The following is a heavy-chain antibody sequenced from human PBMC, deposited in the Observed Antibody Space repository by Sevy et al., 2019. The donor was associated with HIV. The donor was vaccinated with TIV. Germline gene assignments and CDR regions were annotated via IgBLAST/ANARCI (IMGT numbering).Heavy chain of an antibody. CDR2: ISSSGSTI. V-gene: IGHV3-48*03. CDR1: GFTFSSYE. Sequence: GGSLRLSCAASGFTFSSYEMNWVRQAPGKGLEWVSYISSSGSTIYYADSVKGRFTISRDNAKNSLYLQMNSLRAEDTAVYYCARSTRYYYYMDVWGKGTTVTVSS. CDR3: ARSTRYYYYMDV. J-gene: IGHJ6*03.